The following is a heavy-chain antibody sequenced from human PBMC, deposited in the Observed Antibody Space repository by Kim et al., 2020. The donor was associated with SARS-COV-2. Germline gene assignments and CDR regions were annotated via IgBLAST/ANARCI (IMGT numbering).Heavy chain of an antibody. D-gene: IGHD4-17*01. CDR1: GFTFSDYY. V-gene: IGHV3-11*04. CDR3: ARSTTGGGWFDP. J-gene: IGHJ5*02. Sequence: GGSLRLSCAASGFTFSDYYMGWIRQAPGKGLEWVSYISGSGSTIYHADSVKGRITISRDKDKNSLYLQMNSLRDEDTAVYYCARSTTGGGWFDPWGQGTLVTVSS. CDR2: ISGSGSTI.